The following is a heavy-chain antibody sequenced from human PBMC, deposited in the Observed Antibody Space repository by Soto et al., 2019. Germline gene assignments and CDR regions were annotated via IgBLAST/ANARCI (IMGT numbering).Heavy chain of an antibody. D-gene: IGHD6-13*01. CDR1: GFTFSSYA. J-gene: IGHJ4*02. CDR3: AKPPISAAALYYFDY. CDR2: ISGSGGST. Sequence: PGGSLRLSCAASGFTFSSYAMSWVRQAPGKGLEWVSAISGSGGSTYYADSVKGRFTISRDNSKNTLYLQMNSLRAEDTAVYYCAKPPISAAALYYFDYWGQGTLVTAPQ. V-gene: IGHV3-23*01.